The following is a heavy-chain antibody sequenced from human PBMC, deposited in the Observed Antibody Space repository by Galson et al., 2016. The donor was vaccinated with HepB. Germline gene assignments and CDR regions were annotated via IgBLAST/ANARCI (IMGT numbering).Heavy chain of an antibody. V-gene: IGHV3-30*19. CDR3: ARPRRWPQYYYGLDV. Sequence: SLRLSCAASGFTFSDYAMHWVRQAPGKGLEWVAVISYDGSHKHYRDSVKGRFTISRDNSKNTLYLQMNSLRREDTAVYYCARPRRWPQYYYGLDVWGQGTTVTVSS. CDR1: GFTFSDYA. CDR2: ISYDGSHK. D-gene: IGHD5-24*01. J-gene: IGHJ6*02.